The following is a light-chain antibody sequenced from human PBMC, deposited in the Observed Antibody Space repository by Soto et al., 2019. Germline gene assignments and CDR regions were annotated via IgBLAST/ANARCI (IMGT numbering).Light chain of an antibody. CDR2: WAS. V-gene: IGKV4-1*01. Sequence: DIVMTQSPDSLAVPLGERATINCKSSQSVLYRSDNKNYLAWYQQKPGQPPRLLIYWASTRESGVPDRFTGSGSETDFTLTISSLQAEDVAVYYCHQYYAVPRTFGQGTHEEIQ. CDR1: QSVLYRSDNKNY. CDR3: HQYYAVPRT. J-gene: IGKJ1*01.